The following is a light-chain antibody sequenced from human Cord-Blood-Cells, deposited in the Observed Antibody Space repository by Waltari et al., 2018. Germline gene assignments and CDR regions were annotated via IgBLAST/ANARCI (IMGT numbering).Light chain of an antibody. J-gene: IGKJ2*01. V-gene: IGKV1-39*01. CDR2: AAS. CDR3: QQSYSTPHT. CDR1: QSISSY. Sequence: DIQMTQSPSSLSASVGDRVTITCRASQSISSYFNWYQQKPGKAPKLLIYAASSLQSGVPSRVSGSGSGTDFTLTISSLQPEDFATYYCQQSYSTPHTFGQGTKLEIK.